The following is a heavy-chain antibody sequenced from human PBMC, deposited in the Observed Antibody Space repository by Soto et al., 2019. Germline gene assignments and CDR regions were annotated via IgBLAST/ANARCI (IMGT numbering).Heavy chain of an antibody. D-gene: IGHD2-15*01. V-gene: IGHV6-1*01. CDR1: GDSVSSNSAA. Sequence: SQTLSLTCAISGDSVSSNSAAWNWIRQSPSRGLEWLGRTYYRSKWYNDYAVSVKSRITINPDTSKNQFSLQLNSVTPEDTAVYYCARDQNGYYSGGPCYYFDYWGQGTLVTVSS. CDR2: TYYRSKWYN. J-gene: IGHJ4*02. CDR3: ARDQNGYYSGGPCYYFDY.